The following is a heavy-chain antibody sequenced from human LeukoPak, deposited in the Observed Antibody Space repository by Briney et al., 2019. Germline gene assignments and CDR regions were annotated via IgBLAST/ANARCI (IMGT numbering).Heavy chain of an antibody. CDR1: GGTFSSYA. D-gene: IGHD2-2*01. CDR3: ARAHTLYRLLFVY. J-gene: IGHJ4*02. Sequence: SVRVSCKASGGTFSSYAISWVRQAPGQGLEWMGGIIPIFGTANYAQKFQGRVTITTDESTSTAYMELSSLRSEDTAVYYCARAHTLYRLLFVYWGQGTLVTVSS. V-gene: IGHV1-69*05. CDR2: IIPIFGTA.